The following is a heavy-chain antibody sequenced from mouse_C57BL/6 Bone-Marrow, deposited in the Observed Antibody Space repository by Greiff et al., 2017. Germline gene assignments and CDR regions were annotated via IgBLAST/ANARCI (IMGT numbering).Heavy chain of an antibody. J-gene: IGHJ2*01. CDR2: IHPSDSDT. Sequence: QVQLQQPGAELVKPGASVKVSCKASGYTFTSYWMHWVKQRPGQGLEWIGRIHPSDSDTNYNQKFKGKATLTVDKSSSTAYMQLSSLTSEDSAFYYCAIGQLRLPFDYWGQGTTLTVSS. CDR1: GYTFTSYW. D-gene: IGHD3-2*02. V-gene: IGHV1-74*01. CDR3: AIGQLRLPFDY.